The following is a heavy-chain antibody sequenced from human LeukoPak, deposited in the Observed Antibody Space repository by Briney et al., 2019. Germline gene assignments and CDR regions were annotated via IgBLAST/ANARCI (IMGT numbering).Heavy chain of an antibody. V-gene: IGHV3-30*04. Sequence: GGSLRLSCAASGFTFSSYAMHWVRQAPGKGLEWVAIISCDGSDKYYADSVKGRFTISRDNSKSTLYLQMNSLRVEDTTVYYCARGGRPKYYFEYWGQGTLVTVSS. D-gene: IGHD3-16*01. CDR3: ARGGRPKYYFEY. J-gene: IGHJ4*02. CDR1: GFTFSSYA. CDR2: ISCDGSDK.